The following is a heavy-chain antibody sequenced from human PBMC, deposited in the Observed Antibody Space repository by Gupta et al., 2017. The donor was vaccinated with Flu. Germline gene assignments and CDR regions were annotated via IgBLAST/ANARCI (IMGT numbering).Heavy chain of an antibody. V-gene: IGHV3-9*01. D-gene: IGHD1-7*01. CDR3: AKHKAPWNYVDYYGMDV. J-gene: IGHJ6*02. Sequence: AYADSVKGRFTILRDNAKKSLSLEMRSLRSEDTALYYCAKHKAPWNYVDYYGMDVWGQGTPVTVFS.